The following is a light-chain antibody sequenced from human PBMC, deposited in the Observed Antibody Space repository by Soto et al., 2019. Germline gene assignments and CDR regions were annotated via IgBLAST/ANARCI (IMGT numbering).Light chain of an antibody. J-gene: IGLJ1*01. CDR3: SSYTSSSTYG. V-gene: IGLV2-14*03. CDR2: DVS. CDR1: SSDVGGSNY. Sequence: QSALTQPASVSGSPGQSITISCTGTSSDVGGSNYVSWYQQHPGKAPKLIIFDVSHRPSGFSNRFSGSKSGNTASLTISGLQAEDEADYYCSSYTSSSTYGFGTGTKLTVL.